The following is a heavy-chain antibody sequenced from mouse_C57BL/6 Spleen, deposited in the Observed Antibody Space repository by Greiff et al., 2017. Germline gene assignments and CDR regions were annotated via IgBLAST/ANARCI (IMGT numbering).Heavy chain of an antibody. V-gene: IGHV1-22*01. CDR1: GYTFTDYR. Sequence: EVQLQQPGPELVKPGASVKMSCKASGYTFTDYRMNWVKRSHGKGLEWIGYINPNNGGTSYNQKFKGKATLTVTKSTSTAYMELRSLTSEDAAVYYCARDNFDYWGKGTTLTVST. CDR3: ARDNFDY. CDR2: INPNNGGT. J-gene: IGHJ2*01.